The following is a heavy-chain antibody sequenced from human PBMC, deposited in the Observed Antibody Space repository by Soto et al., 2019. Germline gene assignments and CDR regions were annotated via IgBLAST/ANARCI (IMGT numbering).Heavy chain of an antibody. CDR2: IYYSGST. V-gene: IGHV4-59*02. CDR1: GGSVTSYY. CDR3: AGGTDYIQIASYHYGLDV. J-gene: IGHJ6*02. D-gene: IGHD4-4*01. Sequence: SETLSLTCTVSGGSVTSYYWSWIRQPPGKGMEWIAYIYYSGSTNYNPSLKSRVTVSVDMSKNQFSLTLTSVTAADTAVYYCAGGTDYIQIASYHYGLDVWGQGTTVTVSS.